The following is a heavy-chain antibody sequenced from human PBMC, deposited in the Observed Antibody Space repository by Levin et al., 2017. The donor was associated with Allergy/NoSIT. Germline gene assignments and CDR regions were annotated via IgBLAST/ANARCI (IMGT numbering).Heavy chain of an antibody. D-gene: IGHD3-9*01. CDR3: ARDIEDFLTGYF. V-gene: IGHV1-2*02. CDR1: GYVFTDYH. CDR2: INPNSGGT. Sequence: ASVKVSCKASGYVFTDYHIHWVRQAPGQGLEWMGWINPNSGGTKYAQKFQGRVTMTRDTSISTVYMEMGRLRYDDTAVYYCARDIEDFLTGYFWGQGASVTVSS. J-gene: IGHJ1*01.